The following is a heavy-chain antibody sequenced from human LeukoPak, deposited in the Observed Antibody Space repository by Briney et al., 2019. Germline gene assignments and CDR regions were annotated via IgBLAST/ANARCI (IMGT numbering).Heavy chain of an antibody. D-gene: IGHD2-15*01. J-gene: IGHJ4*02. Sequence: GGSLKLSCAASGFTFSGSAMHWVRQASGKGLEWVGRIRSKANSYATAYAASVKGRFTISGDDSKNTAYLQMNSLKTEDTAVYYCTRGGISGAHFDYWGQGTLVTVSS. V-gene: IGHV3-73*01. CDR3: TRGGISGAHFDY. CDR2: IRSKANSYAT. CDR1: GFTFSGSA.